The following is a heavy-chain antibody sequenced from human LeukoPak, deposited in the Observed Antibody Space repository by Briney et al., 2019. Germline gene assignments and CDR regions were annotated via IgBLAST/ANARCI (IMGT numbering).Heavy chain of an antibody. CDR3: ARAKSAAGIAYFDY. Sequence: SETLSLTCSVSGSSMSLLYWGWIRQPPGKALEWIGNVYHSGSTNYNPSLKTRVSLSVDTSRNQFSLKLSSVTAADTAVYYCARAKSAAGIAYFDYWGQGTLVTVSS. CDR1: GSSMSLLY. D-gene: IGHD6-13*01. V-gene: IGHV4-59*01. J-gene: IGHJ4*02. CDR2: VYHSGST.